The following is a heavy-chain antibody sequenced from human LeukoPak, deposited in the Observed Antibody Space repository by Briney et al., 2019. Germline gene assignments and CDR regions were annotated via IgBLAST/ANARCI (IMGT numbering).Heavy chain of an antibody. Sequence: ASVNVSCKASGYTFTSYGISWVRQAPGQGLEWMGWISAYNGNTNYAQKLQGRVTMTTDTSTSTAYMELRSLRSDDTAVYYCATDRVLLWFGDRDYWGQGTLVTVSS. CDR2: ISAYNGNT. CDR3: ATDRVLLWFGDRDY. J-gene: IGHJ4*02. D-gene: IGHD3-10*01. CDR1: GYTFTSYG. V-gene: IGHV1-18*01.